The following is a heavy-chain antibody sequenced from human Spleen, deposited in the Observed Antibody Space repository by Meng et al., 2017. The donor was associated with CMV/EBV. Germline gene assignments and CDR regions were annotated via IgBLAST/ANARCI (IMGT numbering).Heavy chain of an antibody. CDR3: ARDLKVTLFGVVNAGHGMDV. V-gene: IGHV3-NL1*01. Sequence: GESLKISCAASRFTFSNYNMNWVRQAPGKGLEWVSVIYSGGGSTYYADSVKGRFTISRDNSKNTLYLQMNSLRAEDTTVYYCARDLKVTLFGVVNAGHGMDVWGQGTTVTVSS. CDR2: IYSGGGST. D-gene: IGHD3-3*01. CDR1: RFTFSNYN. J-gene: IGHJ6*02.